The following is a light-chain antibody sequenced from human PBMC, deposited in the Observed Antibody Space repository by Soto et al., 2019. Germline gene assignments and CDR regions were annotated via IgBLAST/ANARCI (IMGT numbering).Light chain of an antibody. CDR3: QQYDSYPYT. Sequence: DIQMTQSPSTLSASIGDRVTITCRASQSIIRWLAWYQQRPGRAPDLLVYDASLLPVGVPSRFSGSGSGTDFTLTISSLQPDDVATYYCQQYDSYPYTFGQGTRLEIK. J-gene: IGKJ2*01. CDR2: DAS. V-gene: IGKV1-5*01. CDR1: QSIIRW.